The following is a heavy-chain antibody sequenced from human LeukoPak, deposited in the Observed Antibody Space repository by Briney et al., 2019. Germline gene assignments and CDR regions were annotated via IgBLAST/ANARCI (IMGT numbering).Heavy chain of an antibody. V-gene: IGHV4-39*01. J-gene: IGHJ4*02. Sequence: SETLSLTCTVSGVSISSSNSYWGWIRQPPGKGLERIGSIYYSGNTYYNASLKSRVTISVDTSKNQFSLKLSSVTAADTAVYYCASPRGYSAYVYFDYWGQGTLVTVSS. D-gene: IGHD5-12*01. CDR2: IYYSGNT. CDR1: GVSISSSNSY. CDR3: ASPRGYSAYVYFDY.